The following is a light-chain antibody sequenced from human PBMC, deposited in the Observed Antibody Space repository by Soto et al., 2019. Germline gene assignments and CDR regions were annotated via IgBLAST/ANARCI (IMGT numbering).Light chain of an antibody. V-gene: IGLV1-44*01. CDR3: AAWDDSLNGTL. CDR1: SANIGINT. CDR2: SNN. J-gene: IGLJ2*01. Sequence: QSVLTQPPSASGTPGQRVTISCSGTSANIGINTVNWYQQLPGTAPKLLIYSNNQRPSGVPDRFSGSKSGTSASLAISGLQSEDEADYYCAAWDDSLNGTLFGGGTQLTVL.